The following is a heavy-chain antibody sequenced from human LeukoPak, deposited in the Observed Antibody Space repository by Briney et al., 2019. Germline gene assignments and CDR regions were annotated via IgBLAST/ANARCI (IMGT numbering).Heavy chain of an antibody. CDR3: AREGVAVAPGSFDY. D-gene: IGHD6-19*01. CDR2: IIPIFGTA. Sequence: ASVKVSCKASGYTFTGYYMHWVRQAPGQGLEWMGGIIPIFGTANYAQKFQGRVTITADKSTSTAYMELSSLRSEDTAVYYCAREGVAVAPGSFDYWGQGTLVTVSS. CDR1: GYTFTGYY. J-gene: IGHJ4*02. V-gene: IGHV1-69*06.